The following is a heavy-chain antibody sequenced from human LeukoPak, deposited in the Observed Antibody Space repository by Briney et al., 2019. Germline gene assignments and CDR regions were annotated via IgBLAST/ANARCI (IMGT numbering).Heavy chain of an antibody. J-gene: IGHJ4*02. CDR3: ARDISSRGYGIDY. CDR2: ISYDGSNK. V-gene: IGHV3-30*04. D-gene: IGHD3-22*01. Sequence: PGGSLRLSCAASGFTFSSYAMHWVRQAPGKGLEWVAVISYDGSNKYYADSVKGRFTISRDNSKNTLYLQMNSLRAEDTAVYYCARDISSRGYGIDYWGQGTLVTVSS. CDR1: GFTFSSYA.